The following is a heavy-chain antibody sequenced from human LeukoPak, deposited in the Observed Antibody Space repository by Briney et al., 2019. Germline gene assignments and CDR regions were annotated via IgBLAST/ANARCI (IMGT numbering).Heavy chain of an antibody. D-gene: IGHD6-19*01. J-gene: IGHJ4*02. V-gene: IGHV3-33*06. Sequence: PGRSLRLSCAASGFTFSSYGMHWVRQAPGKGLEWVAVIWYDGSNKYYADSVKGRFTISRDNSKNTPYLQMNSLRAEDTAVYYCAKDRGSGWNGPDYWGQGTLVTVSS. CDR3: AKDRGSGWNGPDY. CDR1: GFTFSSYG. CDR2: IWYDGSNK.